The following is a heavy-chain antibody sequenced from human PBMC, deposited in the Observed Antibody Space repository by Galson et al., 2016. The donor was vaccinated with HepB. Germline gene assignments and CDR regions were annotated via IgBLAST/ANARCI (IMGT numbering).Heavy chain of an antibody. CDR3: ARLGANPSCLGGSCYRWFDS. CDR2: LYRGGYT. J-gene: IGHJ5*01. D-gene: IGHD2-15*01. CDR1: DFSVSVSY. Sequence: SLRLSCAVSDFSVSVSYMSWVRQAPGKGLESVSVLYRGGYTNYADSVKGRFTISRDNSKNTLYLQMNSLRADDTAVYYCARLGANPSCLGGSCYRWFDSWGQGIMVTVSS. V-gene: IGHV3-53*01.